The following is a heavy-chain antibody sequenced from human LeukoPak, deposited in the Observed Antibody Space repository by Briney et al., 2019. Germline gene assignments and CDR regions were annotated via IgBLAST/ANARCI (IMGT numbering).Heavy chain of an antibody. Sequence: PGGSLRLSCTASGFTFGDYAMSWVRQAPGKGLEWVGFIRSKAYGGTTEYAASVKGRFTISRDDSKSIAYLQMNSLKTEDTAVYYCTRAAWVNYCSSTSCYTFDYWGQGTLVTVSS. D-gene: IGHD2-2*02. CDR2: IRSKAYGGTT. CDR3: TRAAWVNYCSSTSCYTFDY. J-gene: IGHJ4*02. V-gene: IGHV3-49*04. CDR1: GFTFGDYA.